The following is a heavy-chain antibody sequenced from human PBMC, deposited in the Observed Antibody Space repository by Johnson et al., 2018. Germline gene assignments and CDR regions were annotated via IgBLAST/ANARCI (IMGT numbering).Heavy chain of an antibody. CDR3: ARGGEYFQD. V-gene: IGHV4-59*01. Sequence: VQLQESGPGLVEPSEPLSLTCTVSGGSISSYWWSWIRQPPGKGLEYIGYVYPSGSTIYNPSLERRVTISIDTSKNQFSLKLRSVTAADTAMYYCARGGEYFQDWGQGTLVTVSS. J-gene: IGHJ1*01. CDR1: GGSISSYW. CDR2: VYPSGST. D-gene: IGHD6-25*01.